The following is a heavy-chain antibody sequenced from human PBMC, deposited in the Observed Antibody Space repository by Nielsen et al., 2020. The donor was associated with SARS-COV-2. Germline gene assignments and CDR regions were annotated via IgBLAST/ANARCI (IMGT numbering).Heavy chain of an antibody. CDR1: TYTFTSDW. CDR3: ARRPIRPFKDGFDV. CDR2: IYPANSDT. J-gene: IGHJ3*01. Sequence: GESLKISCKASTYTFTSDWIAWVRQVPGKGPEWMGMIYPANSDTRYSPSFEGQVTFSADKSINTAYMQWSSLRASDTAMYYCARRPIRPFKDGFDVWGQGTSVTVSS. V-gene: IGHV5-51*01. D-gene: IGHD5-24*01.